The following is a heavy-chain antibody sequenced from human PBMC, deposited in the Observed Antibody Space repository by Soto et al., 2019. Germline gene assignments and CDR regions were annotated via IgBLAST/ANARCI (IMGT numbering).Heavy chain of an antibody. CDR2: INPNSGGT. V-gene: IGHV1-2*04. CDR3: AGSQTSLFDY. J-gene: IGHJ4*02. D-gene: IGHD6-6*01. Sequence: ASVKVSCKASGYTFTGYYMHWARQAPGQGLEWMGWINPNSGGTNYAQKFQGWVTMTRDTSISTAYMELSRLRSEDTAVYYCAGSQTSLFDYWGQGTLVTVSS. CDR1: GYTFTGYY.